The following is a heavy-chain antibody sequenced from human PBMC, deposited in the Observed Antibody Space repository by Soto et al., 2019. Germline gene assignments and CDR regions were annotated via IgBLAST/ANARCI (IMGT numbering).Heavy chain of an antibody. CDR1: GFTFSSYG. J-gene: IGHJ6*02. CDR2: ISYDGSNK. D-gene: IGHD3-22*01. Sequence: GGSLRLSCAASGFTFSSYGMHWVRQAPGKGLEWVAVISYDGSNKYYADSVKGRFTISRDNSKNTLYLQMNSLRAEDTAVYYCAKDLTIQYYYDSSGRNHYYYGMDVWGQGTTVTVSS. CDR3: AKDLTIQYYYDSSGRNHYYYGMDV. V-gene: IGHV3-30*18.